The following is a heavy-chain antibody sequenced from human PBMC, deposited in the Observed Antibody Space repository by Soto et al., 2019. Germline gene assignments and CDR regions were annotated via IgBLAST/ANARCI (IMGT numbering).Heavy chain of an antibody. CDR1: GYTFTSYD. CDR3: ARSRRLTYYYYYMDV. V-gene: IGHV1-8*01. Sequence: ASVKVSCKASGYTFTSYDINWVRQATGQVLEWMGWMNPNSGNTGYAQKFQGRVTMTRNTSISTAYMELSSLRSEDTAVYYCARSRRLTYYYYYMDVWGKGNSGHRLL. D-gene: IGHD2-8*01. CDR2: MNPNSGNT. J-gene: IGHJ6*03.